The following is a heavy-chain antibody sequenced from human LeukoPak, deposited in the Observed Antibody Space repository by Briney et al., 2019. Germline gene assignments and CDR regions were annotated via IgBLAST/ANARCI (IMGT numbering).Heavy chain of an antibody. CDR1: GGSISSSSYY. CDR2: IYYSGST. J-gene: IGHJ6*03. Sequence: SETLSLXCTVSGGSISSSSYYWGWIRQPPGKGLEWIGSIYYSGSTYYNPSLKSRVTISVDTSKNQFSLKLSSVTAADTAVYYCARRSYVDVWGKGTTVTVSS. CDR3: ARRSYVDV. V-gene: IGHV4-39*01.